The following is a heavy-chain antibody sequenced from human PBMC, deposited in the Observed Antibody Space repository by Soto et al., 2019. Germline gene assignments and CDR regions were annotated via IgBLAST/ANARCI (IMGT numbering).Heavy chain of an antibody. CDR2: IYYSGRT. V-gene: IGHV4-4*02. CDR3: AASYCSGGRCSAYAMDI. D-gene: IGHD2-15*01. CDR1: GGSINNGNS. J-gene: IGHJ6*02. Sequence: TLSLTCTVSGGSINNGNSWSWVRQSPGRGLEWIGEIYYSGRTQYNPSLKSRISISVDNPKNQISLKLTSVTAADTARYYCAASYCSGGRCSAYAMDIWGQGTTVTVSS.